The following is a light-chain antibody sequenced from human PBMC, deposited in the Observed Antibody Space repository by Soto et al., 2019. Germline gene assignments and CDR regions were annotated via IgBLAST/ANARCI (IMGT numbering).Light chain of an antibody. CDR3: QQRSNWPPVT. J-gene: IGKJ4*01. V-gene: IGKV3-11*01. Sequence: EIVLTQSPATLSLSPGERATLSCRASQSVSNYLSWYQQKPGQAPRLLIHDASNRASGIPARFSGSGSGTDFTLTISSLDPEDFAVYYCQQRSNWPPVTFGGGTKVEIK. CDR2: DAS. CDR1: QSVSNY.